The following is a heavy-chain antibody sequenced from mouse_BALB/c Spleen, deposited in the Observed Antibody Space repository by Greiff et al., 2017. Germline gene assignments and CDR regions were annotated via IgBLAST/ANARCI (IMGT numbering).Heavy chain of an antibody. CDR1: GFTFSSYY. Sequence: EVKVVESGGGLVKLGGSLKLSCAASGFTFSSYYMSWVRQTPEKRLELVAAINSNGGSTYYPDTVKGRFTISRDNAKNTLYLQMSSLKSEDTALYYCARQVIQGAMDYWGQGTSVTVSS. D-gene: IGHD2-2*01. J-gene: IGHJ4*01. CDR2: INSNGGST. V-gene: IGHV5-6-2*01. CDR3: ARQVIQGAMDY.